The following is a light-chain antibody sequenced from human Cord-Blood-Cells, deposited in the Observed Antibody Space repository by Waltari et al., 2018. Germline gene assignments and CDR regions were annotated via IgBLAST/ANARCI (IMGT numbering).Light chain of an antibody. CDR2: DVS. Sequence: QSALTQPASLSGSPGQSITIPCTGPSSAVGGYNYVPWYQQHPGKAPKLMIYDVSNRPSGVSNRFSGSKSGNTASLTISGLQAEDEADYYCSSYTSSSTWVFGGGTKLTVL. CDR3: SSYTSSSTWV. V-gene: IGLV2-14*03. J-gene: IGLJ3*02. CDR1: SSAVGGYNY.